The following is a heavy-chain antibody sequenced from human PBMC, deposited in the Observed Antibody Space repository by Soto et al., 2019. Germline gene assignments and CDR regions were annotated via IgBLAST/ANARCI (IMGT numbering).Heavy chain of an antibody. D-gene: IGHD6-13*01. Sequence: SETLSLTCSFSGDSVTSHYLTWIRQSPEKGLEWIGYMHYTGFSHYNPSLKSRVTISVDTSKNQFSLKLSSVTAADTAVYYCARDRAAAGYYYYGMDVWGQGTTVTVSS. V-gene: IGHV4-59*02. J-gene: IGHJ6*02. CDR3: ARDRAAAGYYYYGMDV. CDR1: GDSVTSHY. CDR2: MHYTGFS.